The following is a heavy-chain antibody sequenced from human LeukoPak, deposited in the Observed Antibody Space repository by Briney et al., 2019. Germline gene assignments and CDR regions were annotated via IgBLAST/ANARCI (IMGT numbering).Heavy chain of an antibody. CDR1: GFTFSDYY. CDR2: IYSGGRT. J-gene: IGHJ6*03. CDR3: AKGGIEVASTSYYYYMDV. V-gene: IGHV3-53*01. D-gene: IGHD6-19*01. Sequence: PGGSPRLSCAASGFTFSDYYMSWVRQAPGKGLEWVSIIYSGGRTEYVDSVKGRFAISRDDSKNTLYLEMSSLRAEDTAVYYCAKGGIEVASTSYYYYMDVWGKGTTVTISS.